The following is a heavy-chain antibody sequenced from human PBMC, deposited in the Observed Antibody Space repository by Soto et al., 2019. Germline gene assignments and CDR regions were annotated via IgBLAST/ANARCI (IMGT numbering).Heavy chain of an antibody. CDR2: IYFSGST. J-gene: IGHJ4*02. V-gene: IGHV4-39*01. CDR1: GVSMNNTSYY. Sequence: SETLSLTCTVSGVSMNNTSYYWGWIRQSPGKGLEWIGTIYFSGSTFYNTSLKSRLTISIDRSKNQFSLRLTSVTAADTAVYYCARHGSYWGQGTLVTVSS. CDR3: ARHGSY.